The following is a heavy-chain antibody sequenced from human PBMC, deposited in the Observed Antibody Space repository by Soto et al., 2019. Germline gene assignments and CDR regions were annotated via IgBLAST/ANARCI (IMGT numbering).Heavy chain of an antibody. CDR3: ARGRRDGYNSPWFDP. D-gene: IGHD5-12*01. CDR2: INYSGST. Sequence: SETLSITCTVSGGSISSYYWSWIRQPPGKGLEWIGYINYSGSTNYNPSLKSRVTISLDTSKNQFSLKLSSVTAADTAVYYCARGRRDGYNSPWFDPWGQGTLVTVSS. J-gene: IGHJ5*02. CDR1: GGSISSYY. V-gene: IGHV4-59*01.